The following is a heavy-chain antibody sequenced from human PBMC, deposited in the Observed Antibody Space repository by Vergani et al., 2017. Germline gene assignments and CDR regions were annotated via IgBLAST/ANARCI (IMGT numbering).Heavy chain of an antibody. CDR1: GFTFENSG. Sequence: QAQLVESGGGVVQPGGSLRLSCAGSGFTFENSGMHWVRQAPGKGLEWVALIRGDGSDQYYADSVKGRFTISRDNSKNTLYLQINNLSDEDTAVYYCAKSLLGVVAGNGLDVWGQGTTVTVSS. CDR2: IRGDGSDQ. CDR3: AKSLLGVVAGNGLDV. J-gene: IGHJ6*02. V-gene: IGHV3-30*02. D-gene: IGHD6-19*01.